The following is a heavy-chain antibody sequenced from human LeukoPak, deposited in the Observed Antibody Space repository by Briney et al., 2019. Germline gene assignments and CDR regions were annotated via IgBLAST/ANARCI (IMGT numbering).Heavy chain of an antibody. CDR2: ISSSGST. J-gene: IGHJ5*02. D-gene: IGHD3-9*01. Sequence: SETLSLTCTVSGDSISSGDYYWSWIRQPAGQGLEWIGRISSSGSTNYNPSLKSRVTISVDTSKNQFSLKLSSVTAADTAVYYCARGRLYDILTGYYEYNWFDPWGQGTLVTVSS. V-gene: IGHV4-61*02. CDR3: ARGRLYDILTGYYEYNWFDP. CDR1: GDSISSGDYY.